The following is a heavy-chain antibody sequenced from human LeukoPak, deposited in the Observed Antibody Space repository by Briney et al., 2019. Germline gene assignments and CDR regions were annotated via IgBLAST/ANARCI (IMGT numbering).Heavy chain of an antibody. Sequence: GGSLRLSCAATGFTFSNYAMHWVRQAPGKGLEWVAVISYDGSNKNYADSVKGRVTISRDNSKNTLYLQMNSLRTEDTAVYHCARGYSSSWYYFDYWGQGTLVTVSS. J-gene: IGHJ4*02. CDR3: ARGYSSSWYYFDY. CDR2: ISYDGSNK. V-gene: IGHV3-30-3*01. D-gene: IGHD6-13*01. CDR1: GFTFSNYA.